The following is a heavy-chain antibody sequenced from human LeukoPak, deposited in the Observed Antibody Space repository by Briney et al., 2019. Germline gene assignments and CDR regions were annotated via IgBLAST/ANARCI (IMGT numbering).Heavy chain of an antibody. CDR3: ARGDLSWNDPGVGY. D-gene: IGHD1-1*01. Sequence: GASVKVSCKASGYTFTSHYKHWVRQAPGQGLEWMGIINPSSGGTSYAQKFQGRVTMTRDTSTSTVYMDLSSLRSEDTAAYYCARGDLSWNDPGVGYWGQGTLVTVS. CDR2: INPSSGGT. J-gene: IGHJ4*02. V-gene: IGHV1-46*01. CDR1: GYTFTSHY.